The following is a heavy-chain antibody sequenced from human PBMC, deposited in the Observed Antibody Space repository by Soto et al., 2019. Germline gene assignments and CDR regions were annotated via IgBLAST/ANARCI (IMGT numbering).Heavy chain of an antibody. CDR2: IDPSDSYT. Sequence: PGESLKISCKGSGYSFTSYWISWVRQMPGKGLEWMGRIDPSDSYTNYSPSFQGHVTISADKSISTAYLQWSSLKASDTAMYCCARHRGDSGFERGGMDVSGQGTTVTVSS. CDR3: ARHRGDSGFERGGMDV. J-gene: IGHJ6*02. D-gene: IGHD5-12*01. V-gene: IGHV5-10-1*01. CDR1: GYSFTSYW.